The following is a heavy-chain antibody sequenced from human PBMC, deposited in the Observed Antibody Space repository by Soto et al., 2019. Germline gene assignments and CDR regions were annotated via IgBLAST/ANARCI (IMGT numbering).Heavy chain of an antibody. D-gene: IGHD2-21*01. J-gene: IGHJ3*02. Sequence: QITLKESGPTLVKPTETLTVTCTVSGFSLSGDGVGVGWIRQPPGKALEWLALIYWDDDQRYSPSLKTRLTITKDASTNQVVLTMTNMDPTDTATYYCAHAYGGTSWPNDAFDIWGQGTVVTVSS. V-gene: IGHV2-5*02. CDR2: IYWDDDQ. CDR1: GFSLSGDGVG. CDR3: AHAYGGTSWPNDAFDI.